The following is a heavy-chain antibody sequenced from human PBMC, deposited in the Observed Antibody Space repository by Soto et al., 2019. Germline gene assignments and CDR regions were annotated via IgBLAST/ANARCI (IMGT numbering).Heavy chain of an antibody. D-gene: IGHD6-6*01. CDR2: IIPIFGTA. V-gene: IGHV1-69*01. CDR1: GGTFSSYA. Sequence: QVQLVQSGAEVKKPGSSVKVSCKASGGTFSSYAISWVRQAPGQGLEWMGGIIPIFGTANYAQKFQGRVTITADEFTSTAYLELSSLRSEDTAVYYCSEAAAGYSSSPNCFDPWGQGPLVTVSS. J-gene: IGHJ5*02. CDR3: SEAAAGYSSSPNCFDP.